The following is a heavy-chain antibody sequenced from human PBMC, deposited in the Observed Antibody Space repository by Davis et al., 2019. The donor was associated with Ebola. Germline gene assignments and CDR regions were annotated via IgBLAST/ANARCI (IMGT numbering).Heavy chain of an antibody. D-gene: IGHD3-3*01. J-gene: IGHJ2*01. V-gene: IGHV3-48*04. Sequence: GGSLRLSCGTSRFTFRNYAMHWVRQAPGKGLEWVSYISSRGSTVYYADSVKGRFTVSRDNAKNSVYLLLNSLRVEDTSVYYCALLRFFGPFDLWGRGTLVTVSS. CDR1: RFTFRNYA. CDR3: ALLRFFGPFDL. CDR2: ISSRGSTV.